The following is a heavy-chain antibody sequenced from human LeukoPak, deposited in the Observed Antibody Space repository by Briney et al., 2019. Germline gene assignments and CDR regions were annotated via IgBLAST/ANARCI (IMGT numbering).Heavy chain of an antibody. CDR3: ARHESAATN. J-gene: IGHJ4*02. V-gene: IGHV4-39*01. CDR1: GGSISSSSYY. CDR2: IYYSGST. Sequence: SETLSLPCTVSGGSISSSSYYWGWIRQPPGKGLEWIGSIYYSGSTYYNPSLKSRVTISVDTSKNQFSLKLSSVTAADTAVYYCARHESAATNWGQGTLVTVSS. D-gene: IGHD6-13*01.